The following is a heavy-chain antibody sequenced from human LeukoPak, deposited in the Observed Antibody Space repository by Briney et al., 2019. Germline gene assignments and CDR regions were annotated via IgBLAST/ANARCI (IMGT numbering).Heavy chain of an antibody. D-gene: IGHD5-12*01. CDR3: ARGHGYSGYVYYYYGMDV. V-gene: IGHV4-30-2*01. CDR1: GGSISSGGYS. J-gene: IGHJ6*02. CDR2: IYHSGST. Sequence: KPSETLSLTCAVSGGSISSGGYSWSWIRQPPGKGLEWIGYIYHSGSTYYNPSLKSRVTISVDRSKNQVSLKLSSVTPADTSVYYCARGHGYSGYVYYYYGMDVWGQGTTVTVSS.